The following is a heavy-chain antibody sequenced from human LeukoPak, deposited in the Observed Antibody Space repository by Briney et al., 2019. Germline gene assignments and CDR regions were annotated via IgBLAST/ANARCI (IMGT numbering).Heavy chain of an antibody. D-gene: IGHD6-13*01. CDR1: GYSISSGYY. CDR3: ARAIRRIAAAGIYWFDP. J-gene: IGHJ5*02. CDR2: IYHSGST. Sequence: PSQTLSLTCTVSGYSISSGYYWGWIRQPPGKGLEWIGSIYHSGSTYYNPSLKSRVTISVDTSKNQFSLKLSSVTAADTAVYYCARAIRRIAAAGIYWFDPWGQGTLVTVSS. V-gene: IGHV4-38-2*02.